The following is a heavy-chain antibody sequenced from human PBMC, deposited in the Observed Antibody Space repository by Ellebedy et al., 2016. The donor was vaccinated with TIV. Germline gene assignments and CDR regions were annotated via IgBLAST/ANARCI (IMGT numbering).Heavy chain of an antibody. CDR2: ISYDGSNK. Sequence: GGSLRLSCAASGFTFSSYAIHWVRQAPGKGLEWVAVISYDGSNKYYADSVKGRFTISRDNSKNTLYLQMNSLRAEDTAVYYCARPIYNWNDVGAFDIWGQGTMVTVSS. D-gene: IGHD1-20*01. J-gene: IGHJ3*02. CDR1: GFTFSSYA. CDR3: ARPIYNWNDVGAFDI. V-gene: IGHV3-30-3*01.